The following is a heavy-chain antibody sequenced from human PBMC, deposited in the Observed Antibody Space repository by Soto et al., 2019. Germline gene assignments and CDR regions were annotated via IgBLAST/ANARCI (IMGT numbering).Heavy chain of an antibody. Sequence: QLQLQESGPGLVKPSETLSLTCTVSGGSISSSSYYWGWIRQPPGKGLEWIGSIYYSGSTYYNPSLKSRVTISVDTSKNQFSLKLSSVTAADTAVYYCARIDDSSGYYYFYWGQGTLVTVSS. CDR2: IYYSGST. V-gene: IGHV4-39*01. J-gene: IGHJ4*02. CDR3: ARIDDSSGYYYFY. D-gene: IGHD3-22*01. CDR1: GGSISSSSYY.